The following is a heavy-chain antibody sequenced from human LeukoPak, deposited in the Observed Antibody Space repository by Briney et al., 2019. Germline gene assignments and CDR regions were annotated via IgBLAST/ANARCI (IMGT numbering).Heavy chain of an antibody. V-gene: IGHV1-69*13. CDR2: IIPIFGTA. J-gene: IGHJ4*02. CDR1: GGTFSSYA. D-gene: IGHD4-17*01. CDR3: ARGRFSHDYGDYAPPGFDY. Sequence: SVKVSCKASGGTFSSYAISWVRQAPGQGLEWLGGIIPIFGTANYAQKFQGRVTITADESTSTAYMELSSLRSEDTAVYYCARGRFSHDYGDYAPPGFDYWGQGTLVTVSS.